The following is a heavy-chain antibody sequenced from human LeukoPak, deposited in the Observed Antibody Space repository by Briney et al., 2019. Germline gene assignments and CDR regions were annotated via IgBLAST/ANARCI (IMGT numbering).Heavy chain of an antibody. J-gene: IGHJ4*02. V-gene: IGHV3-21*01. CDR3: ARDYLAWELPHLYYFAY. D-gene: IGHD1-26*01. Sequence: PGRSLRLSCAASGITFSSYTMIWVRQAPGKGLEWVSSISSSSNYIYYADSVKGRFTISRDNAQNSLYLQMNSLRAEDTAVYYCARDYLAWELPHLYYFAYWGQGTLVSVSS. CDR1: GITFSSYT. CDR2: ISSSSNYI.